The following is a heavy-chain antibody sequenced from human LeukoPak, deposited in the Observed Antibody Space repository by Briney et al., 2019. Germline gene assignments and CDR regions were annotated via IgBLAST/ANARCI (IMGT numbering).Heavy chain of an antibody. Sequence: GASVKVSCKASGYTFTGYYMHWVRQAPGQGLEWMGWINPNSGGTNYAQKFQGRVTMTRDTSISTAYMALSRLRSDDTAVYYCARSFYYGSGSTFDYWGQGTLVTVSS. V-gene: IGHV1-2*02. CDR2: INPNSGGT. D-gene: IGHD3-10*01. J-gene: IGHJ4*02. CDR3: ARSFYYGSGSTFDY. CDR1: GYTFTGYY.